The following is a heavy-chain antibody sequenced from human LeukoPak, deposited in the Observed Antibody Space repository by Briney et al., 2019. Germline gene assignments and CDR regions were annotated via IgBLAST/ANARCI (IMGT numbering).Heavy chain of an antibody. CDR1: GGTFSSYA. CDR2: IIPIFGTA. CDR3: ARAGFRFYDSSGYYYYMDV. J-gene: IGHJ6*03. Sequence: ASVKVSCKASGGTFSSYAISWVRQAPGQGLEWMGGIIPIFGTANYAQKFQGRVTITADESTSTAYMELSSLRSEDTAVYYCARAGFRFYDSSGYYYYMDVWGKGTTVTASS. V-gene: IGHV1-69*01. D-gene: IGHD3-22*01.